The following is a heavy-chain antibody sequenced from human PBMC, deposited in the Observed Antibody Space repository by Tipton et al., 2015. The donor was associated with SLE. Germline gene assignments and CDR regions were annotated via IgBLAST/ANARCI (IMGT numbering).Heavy chain of an antibody. V-gene: IGHV4-59*11. CDR1: GDSISGHY. CDR2: VYHSGTT. J-gene: IGHJ4*02. CDR3: ASLGRIQDY. D-gene: IGHD1-26*01. Sequence: TLSLTCTVSGDSISGHYWQWIRQPPGRGLEWIGYVYHSGTTGYNPSLSNRLTLSLDTSRNHFSLKLTSVTAADTAIYYCASLGRIQDYWGQGTLVTVSS.